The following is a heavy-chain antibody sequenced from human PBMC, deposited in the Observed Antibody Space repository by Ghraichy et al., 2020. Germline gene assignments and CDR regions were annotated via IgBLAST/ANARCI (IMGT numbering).Heavy chain of an antibody. CDR3: ARDYCSGGSCHFDY. D-gene: IGHD2-15*01. CDR1: GFTVSSNY. V-gene: IGHV3-53*04. CDR2: IYSGGST. Sequence: GGSLRLSCAASGFTVSSNYMSWVRQAPGKGLEWVSVIYSGGSTYYADSVKGRFTISRHNSKNTLYLQMNSLRAEATAVYYCARDYCSGGSCHFDYWGQGTLVTVSS. J-gene: IGHJ4*02.